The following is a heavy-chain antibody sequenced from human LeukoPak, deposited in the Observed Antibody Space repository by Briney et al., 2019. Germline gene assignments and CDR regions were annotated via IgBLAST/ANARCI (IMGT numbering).Heavy chain of an antibody. V-gene: IGHV3-11*06. CDR1: GFTFSDYY. J-gene: IGHJ4*02. Sequence: GGSLRLSCAASGFTFSDYYMSWIRQAPGKGLEWVSYISSSSSYTNYADSVKGRFTISRDNAKNSLYLQMNSLRAEDTAEYYCARDAKGDYYGSGSYLHPGYWGQGTLVTVSS. CDR2: ISSSSSYT. D-gene: IGHD3-10*01. CDR3: ARDAKGDYYGSGSYLHPGY.